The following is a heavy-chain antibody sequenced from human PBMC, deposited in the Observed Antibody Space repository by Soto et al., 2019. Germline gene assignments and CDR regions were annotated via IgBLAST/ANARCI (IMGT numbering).Heavy chain of an antibody. V-gene: IGHV4-31*03. CDR2: NYYSGIT. J-gene: IGHJ4*02. CDR1: GGSVSSGGYY. Sequence: PSETLSLTCTVSGGSVSSGGYYWTWIRQHPGKGLEWIGYNYYSGITYYNPSLKSRVTISLDTSKNQFSLKLSSVTAADTAVYYCARVLRVYSYGYPDYWGQGTLVTVSS. CDR3: ARVLRVYSYGYPDY. D-gene: IGHD5-18*01.